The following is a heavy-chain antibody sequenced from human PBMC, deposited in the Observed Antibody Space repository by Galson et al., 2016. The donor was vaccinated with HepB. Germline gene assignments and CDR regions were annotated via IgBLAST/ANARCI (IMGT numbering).Heavy chain of an antibody. CDR3: ARDSAGSFDL. D-gene: IGHD3-10*01. V-gene: IGHV4-61*08. CDR2: IYYSGST. CDR1: GGSISSGGSY. J-gene: IGHJ2*01. Sequence: SETLSLTCTVSGGSISSGGSYWSWIRQSPGKGLECIGYIYYSGSTNYNPSLNSRATMSVDTSKNQFSPKLYSVTAADTAVYYCARDSAGSFDLWGRGTLVTVSS.